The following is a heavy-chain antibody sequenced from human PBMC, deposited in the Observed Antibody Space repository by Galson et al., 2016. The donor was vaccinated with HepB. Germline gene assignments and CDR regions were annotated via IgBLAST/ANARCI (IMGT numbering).Heavy chain of an antibody. D-gene: IGHD6-6*01. Sequence: LSCAASGFTFGIYSMNWVRQAPGKGLEWISYISTTGGTIYYADSVKGRFTISRDNAKNSLYLQMNSLRAEDTAVYYCARDRELTIAARPDFFDYWGQGTLVTVSS. CDR1: GFTFGIYS. CDR2: ISTTGGTI. CDR3: ARDRELTIAARPDFFDY. V-gene: IGHV3-48*01. J-gene: IGHJ4*02.